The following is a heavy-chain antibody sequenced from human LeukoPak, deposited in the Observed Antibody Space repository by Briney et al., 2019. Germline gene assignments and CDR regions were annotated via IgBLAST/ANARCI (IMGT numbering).Heavy chain of an antibody. CDR2: IKGQTDGGTT. CDR3: TTHKGYIDY. Sequence: GGSLRLSCAASGFTFSNAWMSWVRQAPGKGLEWVGLIKGQTDGGTTDYAAPVKGRFTISRDDSKNTLCLQMNSLKTEDTAVYYCTTHKGYIDYWGQGTLVTVSS. CDR1: GFTFSNAW. J-gene: IGHJ4*02. V-gene: IGHV3-15*01.